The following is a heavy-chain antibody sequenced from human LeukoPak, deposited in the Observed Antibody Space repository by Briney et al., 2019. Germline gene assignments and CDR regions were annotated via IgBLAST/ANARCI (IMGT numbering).Heavy chain of an antibody. Sequence: PGGSLRLSCAASGFTFSSYAMHWVRQAPGKGLEWVAVISYDGGNKYYADSVKGRFTISRDNSKNTLYLQMNSLRAEDTAVYYCARDTGGIAARRWDYWGQGTLVTVSS. CDR1: GFTFSSYA. D-gene: IGHD6-6*01. CDR2: ISYDGGNK. V-gene: IGHV3-30*04. J-gene: IGHJ4*02. CDR3: ARDTGGIAARRWDY.